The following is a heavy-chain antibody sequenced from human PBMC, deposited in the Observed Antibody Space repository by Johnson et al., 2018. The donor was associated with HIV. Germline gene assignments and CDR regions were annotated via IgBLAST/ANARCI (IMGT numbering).Heavy chain of an antibody. J-gene: IGHJ3*02. CDR1: DFTVSSNY. Sequence: VQLVESGGRLIQPGGSLRLSCTASDFTVSSNYMSWVRQAPGKGLEWVSVIYSGGNTYYADSVKGRFTISRDNSKNTLYLQMNSLRAEDTAVYYCAKEFRLGYPPQIDAFDIWGQGTMVTVSS. CDR3: AKEFRLGYPPQIDAFDI. CDR2: IYSGGNT. D-gene: IGHD3-9*01. V-gene: IGHV3-53*01.